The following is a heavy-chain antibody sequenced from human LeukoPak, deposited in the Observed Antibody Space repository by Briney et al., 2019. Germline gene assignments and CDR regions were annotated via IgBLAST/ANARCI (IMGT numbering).Heavy chain of an antibody. CDR1: GFTFSNSP. J-gene: IGHJ4*01. CDR2: IIGGADST. CDR3: AGRGGGRGFEY. Sequence: GGSLRLSCAASGFTFSNSPMSWVRQAPGMGLEWVSSIIGGADSTYYADSVKGRFTISRDSSKNTLYLQMNSLTAEDTAVYYCAGRGGGRGFEYWGQAPWSPSPQ. V-gene: IGHV3-23*01. D-gene: IGHD3-10*01.